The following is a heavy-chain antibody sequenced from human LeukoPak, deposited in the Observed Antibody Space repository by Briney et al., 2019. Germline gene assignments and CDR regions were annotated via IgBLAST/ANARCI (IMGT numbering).Heavy chain of an antibody. J-gene: IGHJ4*02. V-gene: IGHV3-23*01. CDR2: ISGSGGST. CDR3: AKHSGSNHFHY. CDR1: GFTFSSYA. Sequence: GGSLRLSCAASGFTFSSYAMSWVRQAPGKGLEWVSAISGSGGSTYYADSVKGRFTISRDNSKNTLYLQMSSLRAEDTAIYCCAKHSGSNHFHYWGQGTLVTVSS. D-gene: IGHD6-6*01.